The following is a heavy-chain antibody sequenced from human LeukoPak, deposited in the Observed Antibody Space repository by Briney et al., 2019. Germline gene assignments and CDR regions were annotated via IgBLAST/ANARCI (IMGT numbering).Heavy chain of an antibody. CDR1: GFTFSNYW. J-gene: IGHJ4*02. V-gene: IGHV3-74*01. D-gene: IGHD2-2*01. Sequence: GGSLRLSCAASGFTFSNYWMNWVRHAPGKGLVWVSRISRDGGSTTYADSVKGRFTISRDNAKNTLYLQVNSLRAEDTAVYYCASSTSSWAPFDYWGQGTLITVSS. CDR3: ASSTSSWAPFDY. CDR2: ISRDGGST.